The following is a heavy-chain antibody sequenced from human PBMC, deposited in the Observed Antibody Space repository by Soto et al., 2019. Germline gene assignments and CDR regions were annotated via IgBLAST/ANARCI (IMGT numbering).Heavy chain of an antibody. J-gene: IGHJ6*02. CDR1: GGSISSSSYY. CDR3: ARGKGGRLRYFDWLYYGMDV. CDR2: IYYSGST. Sequence: SETLSLTCTVSGGSISSSSYYWGWIRQPPGKGLEWIGSIYYSGSTNYNPSLKSQVTISVDTSKNQFSLKLSSVTAADTAVYYFARGKGGRLRYFDWLYYGMDVWGQGTTVTVSS. V-gene: IGHV4-39*07. D-gene: IGHD3-9*01.